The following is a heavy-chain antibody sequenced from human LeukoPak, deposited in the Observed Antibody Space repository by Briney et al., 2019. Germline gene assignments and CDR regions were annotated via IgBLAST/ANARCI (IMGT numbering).Heavy chain of an antibody. Sequence: ASVKVSCKASGYTFTGYYMHWVRQAPGQGLEWMGWITLNSGATNYAQKFQGRVTMTRDTSNSTAYLELSRLRSDDTAVYYCARANFPLDAFDIWGQGTMVTVSS. V-gene: IGHV1-2*02. D-gene: IGHD3-3*01. CDR1: GYTFTGYY. J-gene: IGHJ3*02. CDR3: ARANFPLDAFDI. CDR2: ITLNSGAT.